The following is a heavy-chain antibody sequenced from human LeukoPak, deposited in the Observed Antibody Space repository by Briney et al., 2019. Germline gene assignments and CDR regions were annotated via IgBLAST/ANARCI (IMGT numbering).Heavy chain of an antibody. Sequence: SETLSLTCTVSGGSISSSSYYWGWIRQPPGKGPEWIGSIYYSGSTYYNPSLKSRVTISVDRSKNQFSLKLSSVTAADTAVYYCAREGGITIFGQYDAFDIWGQGTMVTVSS. D-gene: IGHD3-3*01. J-gene: IGHJ3*02. CDR1: GGSISSSSYY. CDR2: IYYSGST. V-gene: IGHV4-39*07. CDR3: AREGGITIFGQYDAFDI.